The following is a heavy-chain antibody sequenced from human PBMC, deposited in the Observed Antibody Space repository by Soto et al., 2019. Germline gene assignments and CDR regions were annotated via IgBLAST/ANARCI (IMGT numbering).Heavy chain of an antibody. D-gene: IGHD3-22*01. CDR1: GGTFSSYA. CDR2: IIPIFGTA. J-gene: IGHJ4*02. Sequence: QVQLVQSGAEVKKPGSSVKVSCKASGGTFSSYAISWVRQAPGQGLEWMGGIIPIFGTANYAQKFQGRVTIPADESTRTAYMGLSSLRSEDTAVYYCAREGPPYDSSGYYDYWGQGTLVTVSS. CDR3: AREGPPYDSSGYYDY. V-gene: IGHV1-69*12.